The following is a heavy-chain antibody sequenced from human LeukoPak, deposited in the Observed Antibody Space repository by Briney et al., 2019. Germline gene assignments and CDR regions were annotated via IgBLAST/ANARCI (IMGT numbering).Heavy chain of an antibody. D-gene: IGHD2-21*02. Sequence: GESLKISCKGSGYSFTTYWIGWVRQMPGKGLEWMGIIYPGDSDTRYSPSFQGQVTISADKSISTAYLQWSSLKASDTAVYYCARRNCGGDCPLFSFDIWGQGTMVTVSS. CDR2: IYPGDSDT. J-gene: IGHJ3*02. CDR1: GYSFTTYW. V-gene: IGHV5-51*01. CDR3: ARRNCGGDCPLFSFDI.